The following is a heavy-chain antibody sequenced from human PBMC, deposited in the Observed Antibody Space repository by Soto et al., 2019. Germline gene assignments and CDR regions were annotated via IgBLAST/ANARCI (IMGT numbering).Heavy chain of an antibody. CDR2: IYYSGST. CDR3: ASLPRGYQLLLGYYYGMDV. V-gene: IGHV4-61*01. D-gene: IGHD2-2*01. CDR1: GGSVSSGSYY. J-gene: IGHJ6*02. Sequence: QVQLQESGPGLVKPSETLSLTCTVSGGSVSSGSYYWSWIRQPPGKGLEWIGYIYYSGSTNYNPSLKRRVTMSVDTSKNQFSLKLSSVTAADTAVYYCASLPRGYQLLLGYYYGMDVWGQGTTVTVSS.